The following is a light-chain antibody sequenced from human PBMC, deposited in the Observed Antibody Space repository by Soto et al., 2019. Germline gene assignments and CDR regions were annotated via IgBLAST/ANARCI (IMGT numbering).Light chain of an antibody. J-gene: IGKJ3*01. CDR3: QHYNTYSWFT. CDR1: QSISNW. CDR2: QAS. Sequence: DIQMTQSPSTLSASVGDRVTITCRASQSISNWLAWYQQKPGKAPKLLIYQASTLESGVPSRFSGSGSETEFTLTISSVQPDDFATYYCQHYNTYSWFTFGPGTKVDIK. V-gene: IGKV1-5*03.